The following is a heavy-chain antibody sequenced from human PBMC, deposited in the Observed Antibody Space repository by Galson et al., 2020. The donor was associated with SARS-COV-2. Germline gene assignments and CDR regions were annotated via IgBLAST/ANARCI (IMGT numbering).Heavy chain of an antibody. CDR3: GRETPAHAVDI. Sequence: SGPTLVKPTQTLTLTCTFSGFSLSTSGVGVGWIRQPPGKALEWLALIYLDDDKRYSPSLKSRHTITKDTSKNLVVLTMTNRDPVDTDTYYCGRETPAHAVDIWGKGTMVTVSS. J-gene: IGHJ3*02. V-gene: IGHV2-5*02. D-gene: IGHD1-26*01. CDR1: GFSLSTSGVG. CDR2: IYLDDDK.